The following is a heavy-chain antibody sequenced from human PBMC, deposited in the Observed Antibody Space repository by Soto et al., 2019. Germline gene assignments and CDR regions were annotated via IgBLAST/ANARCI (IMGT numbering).Heavy chain of an antibody. CDR3: ARVGGFGATTIDY. Sequence: QVQRQEAGPGLVKPSQTLSLSCTVAGGSIRSGDYYWCGIRQPPEKSLEWIGYIYYRGGPYYSQSRKSRVTISVDTSTNQFSLKLSSVTAADTAVYYCARVGGFGATTIDYWGQGTLVTVSS. D-gene: IGHD3-10*01. V-gene: IGHV4-30-4*01. CDR1: GGSIRSGDYY. J-gene: IGHJ4*02. CDR2: IYYRGGP.